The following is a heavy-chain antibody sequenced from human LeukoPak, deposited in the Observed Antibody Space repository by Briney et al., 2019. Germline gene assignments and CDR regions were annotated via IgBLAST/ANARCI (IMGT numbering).Heavy chain of an antibody. D-gene: IGHD6-13*01. V-gene: IGHV3-21*01. CDR1: AFTFGTSG. CDR3: ATKPAAPGGGY. Sequence: GGSLRLSCAASAFTFGTSGMNWVRQAPGKGLEWVSSISPSGKSIYYADSVQGRFTISRDNGKNSVFLQMNSLRAEDTAVYYCATKPAAPGGGYWGQGTLVTVSS. J-gene: IGHJ4*02. CDR2: ISPSGKSI.